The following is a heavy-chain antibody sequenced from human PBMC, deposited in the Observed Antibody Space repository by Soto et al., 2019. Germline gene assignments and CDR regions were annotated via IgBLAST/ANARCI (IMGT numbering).Heavy chain of an antibody. Sequence: PGGSLRLSCAASGFSFSGYWMSWVRQAPGKGLEWVANINEDGSQKNDVDSVKGRFTISRDNAKSSLYLQMNSLRAEDTAVYYCAKGGHIDYCGQGAQVTVSS. V-gene: IGHV3-7*03. CDR1: GFSFSGYW. J-gene: IGHJ4*02. CDR3: AKGGHIDY. D-gene: IGHD3-16*01. CDR2: INEDGSQK.